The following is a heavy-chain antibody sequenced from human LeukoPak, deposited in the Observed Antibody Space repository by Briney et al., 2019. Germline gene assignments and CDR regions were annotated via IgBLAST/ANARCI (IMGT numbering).Heavy chain of an antibody. J-gene: IGHJ4*02. V-gene: IGHV3-30*02. CDR3: AKGYYYGSGTVDY. Sequence: GGSLRLSCAASGFTFSSYGMHWVRQAPGVGLEWLAFTRSDGSDEYYADSVKGRFTISRDNSKNTLYLQMNSLRAEDTAVYYCAKGYYYGSGTVDYWGQGTLVTVSS. D-gene: IGHD3-10*01. CDR1: GFTFSSYG. CDR2: TRSDGSDE.